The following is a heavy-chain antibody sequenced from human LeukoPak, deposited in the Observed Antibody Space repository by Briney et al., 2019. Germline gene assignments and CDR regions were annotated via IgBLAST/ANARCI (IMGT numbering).Heavy chain of an antibody. Sequence: GGSLKLSCAASGSTFSGSAMHWVRQASGKGVEWVGGIRSKANSYATAYAASVKGRFTISRDDSKNTAYLQMNSLKTEDTAVYYCTSPSIAARYYYYYYYMDVWGKGTTVTVSS. J-gene: IGHJ6*03. CDR2: IRSKANSYAT. CDR3: TSPSIAARYYYYYYYMDV. D-gene: IGHD6-6*01. CDR1: GSTFSGSA. V-gene: IGHV3-73*01.